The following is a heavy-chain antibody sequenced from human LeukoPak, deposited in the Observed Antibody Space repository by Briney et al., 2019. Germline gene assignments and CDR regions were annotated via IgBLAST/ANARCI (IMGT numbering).Heavy chain of an antibody. CDR2: ISGSGGST. D-gene: IGHD6-19*01. J-gene: IGHJ3*02. Sequence: GGPLRLSCEASGFPFSSYALSWVRKAPGKGLEWVSAISGSGGSTYYADSVKGRFTISRDNSKNTLYLQMNSLRAEDTAVYYCAKTYSSGWYGLLDAFDIWGQGTMVTVSS. V-gene: IGHV3-23*01. CDR1: GFPFSSYA. CDR3: AKTYSSGWYGLLDAFDI.